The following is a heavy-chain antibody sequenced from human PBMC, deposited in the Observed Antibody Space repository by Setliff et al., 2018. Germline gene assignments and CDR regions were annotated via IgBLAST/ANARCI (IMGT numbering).Heavy chain of an antibody. D-gene: IGHD2-15*01. CDR2: IYHSGST. CDR1: GYSISSGYY. V-gene: IGHV4-38-2*01. J-gene: IGHJ5*02. Sequence: SETLSLTCAVSGYSISSGYYWGWIRQPPGKGLEWIGSIYHSGSTYYNPSLKSRVTISVDKSKNQFSLKLSSVTAADTAVYYCARLYIVVVVAATPAWFDPWGQGALVTVSS. CDR3: ARLYIVVVVAATPAWFDP.